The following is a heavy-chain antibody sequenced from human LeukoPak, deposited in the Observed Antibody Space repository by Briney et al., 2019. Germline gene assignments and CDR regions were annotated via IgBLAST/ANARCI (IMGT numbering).Heavy chain of an antibody. Sequence: QTGGSLRLSCAASGFTFSSYAMSWVRQAPGKGLEWVSAISGSGGSTYYADSVKGRFTISRDNSKNTLYLQMNSLRAEDTAVYYCAKTIMYHYDSSGYYGPYYWGQGTLVTVSS. D-gene: IGHD3-22*01. CDR1: GFTFSSYA. CDR2: ISGSGGST. V-gene: IGHV3-23*01. CDR3: AKTIMYHYDSSGYYGPYY. J-gene: IGHJ4*02.